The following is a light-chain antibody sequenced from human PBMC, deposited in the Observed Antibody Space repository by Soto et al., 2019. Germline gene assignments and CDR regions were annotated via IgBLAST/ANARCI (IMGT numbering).Light chain of an antibody. CDR1: SSNIGSNT. CDR2: YNN. CDR3: AAWGDSLYGWV. V-gene: IGLV1-44*01. Sequence: QSVLTQPPSASGTPGQRVTISCSGSSSNIGSNTVNWYQQLPGTAPKLLIYYNNQRPSGVPDRFSGSKSGTSASLAISGLQSEDEAHYYCAAWGDSLYGWVFGGGTKLTVL. J-gene: IGLJ3*02.